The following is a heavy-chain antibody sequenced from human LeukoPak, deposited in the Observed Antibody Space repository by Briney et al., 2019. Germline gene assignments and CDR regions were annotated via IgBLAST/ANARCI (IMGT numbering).Heavy chain of an antibody. D-gene: IGHD2-2*01. CDR2: MYYSRST. V-gene: IGHV4-39*01. CDR3: TRRGIGYCSSTSCPDAFDI. CDR1: GGSISSSSYY. J-gene: IGHJ3*02. Sequence: SETLSLTCIVSGGSISSSSYYWGWIRQPPGEGVEWVGSMYYSRSTYYNPSPKRRFTIFVDTYTNQFSLKLSSVTAADTAVYHCTRRGIGYCSSTSCPDAFDIWREGTIVTVSS.